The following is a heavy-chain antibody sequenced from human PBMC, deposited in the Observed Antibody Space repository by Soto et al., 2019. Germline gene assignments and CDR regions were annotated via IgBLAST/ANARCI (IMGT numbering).Heavy chain of an antibody. Sequence: GESLKISCRGSGYNYNLHGISWVRQKPGRGLEWMGIIYPGDSDTRYNPSFQGQVTISVDKSINTAYLRWDSLEASDTATYYCARHLRSYDFFQYYYGIDVWGQGSTVTVSS. V-gene: IGHV5-51*01. J-gene: IGHJ6*02. CDR1: GYNYNLHG. CDR3: ARHLRSYDFFQYYYGIDV. CDR2: IYPGDSDT. D-gene: IGHD3-16*01.